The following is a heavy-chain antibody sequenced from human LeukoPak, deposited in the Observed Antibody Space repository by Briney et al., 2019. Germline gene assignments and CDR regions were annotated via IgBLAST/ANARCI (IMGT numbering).Heavy chain of an antibody. Sequence: GGSLRLSCAASGFTFSSYAMTWVREAPGKGLEWGSVIGSGGDTYYADSVKGRFTISRDISKNTLYLQMNSLRAEDTAVYYCAKYYASRSRSFDFWGQGTLVTVSS. CDR1: GFTFSSYA. CDR2: IGSGGDT. V-gene: IGHV3-23*01. D-gene: IGHD3-10*01. CDR3: AKYYASRSRSFDF. J-gene: IGHJ4*02.